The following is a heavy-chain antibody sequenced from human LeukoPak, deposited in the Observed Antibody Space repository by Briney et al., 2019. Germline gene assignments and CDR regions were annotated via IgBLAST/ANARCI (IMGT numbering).Heavy chain of an antibody. CDR3: ARGKVQLWPSDFDY. CDR2: ISAYNGNT. V-gene: IGHV1-18*01. CDR1: GYTFTSYG. D-gene: IGHD5-18*01. Sequence: ASVTVSCKASGYTFTSYGISWVRQAPGQGLEWMGWISAYNGNTNYAQKLQGRVTMTTDTPTSTAYMELRSLRSDDTAVYYCARGKVQLWPSDFDYWGQGTLVTVSS. J-gene: IGHJ4*02.